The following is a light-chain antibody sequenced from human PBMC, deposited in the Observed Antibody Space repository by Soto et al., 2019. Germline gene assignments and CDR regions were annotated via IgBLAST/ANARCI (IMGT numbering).Light chain of an antibody. CDR2: EVS. J-gene: IGLJ1*01. CDR1: SSDLGGYNY. CDR3: SSYTSTSTRV. Sequence: QSALTQPAFVSGSPGQSITISCTGTSSDLGGYNYVSWYQHPPGKAPKLMISEVSNRPSGVSNRFSGSKSGNTASLTISGLQAEDEADYYCSSYTSTSTRVFGTGTKLTVL. V-gene: IGLV2-14*01.